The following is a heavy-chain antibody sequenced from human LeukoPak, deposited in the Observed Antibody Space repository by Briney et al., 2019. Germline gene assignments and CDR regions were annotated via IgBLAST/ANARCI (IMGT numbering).Heavy chain of an antibody. J-gene: IGHJ3*02. CDR1: GGSISSYY. D-gene: IGHD3-22*01. V-gene: IGHV4-4*07. CDR2: IYTSGST. Sequence: SETLSLTCTVSGGSISSYYWSWIRQPAGKGLQWIGRIYTSGSTNYNPSLKSRVTMSVDTSKNQFSLKLSSVTAADTAVYYCARDRGSGYYPDAFDIWGQGTMVTVSS. CDR3: ARDRGSGYYPDAFDI.